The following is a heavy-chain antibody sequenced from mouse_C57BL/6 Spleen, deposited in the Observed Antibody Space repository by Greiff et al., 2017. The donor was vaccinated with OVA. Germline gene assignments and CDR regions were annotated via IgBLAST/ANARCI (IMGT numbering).Heavy chain of an antibody. V-gene: IGHV2-5*01. Sequence: VQLVESGPGLVQPSQSLSITCTVSGFSLTSYGVHWVRQSPGKGLEWLGVIWRGGSTDYNAAFMSRLSITKDNSKSQVFFKMNSLQADDTAIYYCAKNYDGSSAFYAMDYWGQGTSVTVSS. CDR1: GFSLTSYG. J-gene: IGHJ4*01. D-gene: IGHD1-1*01. CDR2: IWRGGST. CDR3: AKNYDGSSAFYAMDY.